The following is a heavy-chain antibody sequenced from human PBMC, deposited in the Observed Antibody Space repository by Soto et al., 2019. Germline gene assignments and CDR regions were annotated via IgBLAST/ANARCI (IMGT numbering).Heavy chain of an antibody. CDR3: AHTYYDYVWGSYRHPNFDY. CDR2: IYWDDDK. J-gene: IGHJ4*02. V-gene: IGHV2-5*02. D-gene: IGHD3-16*02. CDR1: GFSLSTRRVG. Sequence: QITLKESGPTLVKPTQTLTLTCSFSGFSLSTRRVGVGWIRQPPGKALEWLALIYWDDDKRYSPSLKSRLTITKDTSKNQVVLTMTNLDPVDTATYYCAHTYYDYVWGSYRHPNFDYWGQGTLVTVSS.